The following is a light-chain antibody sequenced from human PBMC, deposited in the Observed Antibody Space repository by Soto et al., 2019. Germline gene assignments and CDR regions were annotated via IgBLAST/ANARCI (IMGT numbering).Light chain of an antibody. J-gene: IGKJ1*01. CDR2: DAS. Sequence: EIVLTQSPGTLSLSPGERSTLSCRASQSVSSSYLAWYQQKPGQPPRVLIHDASSRATGIPDRFSGSGSGTDFTLTISRLEPEDFAVYYCQQYGSSPRTFGQGTKVDI. CDR1: QSVSSSY. V-gene: IGKV3-20*01. CDR3: QQYGSSPRT.